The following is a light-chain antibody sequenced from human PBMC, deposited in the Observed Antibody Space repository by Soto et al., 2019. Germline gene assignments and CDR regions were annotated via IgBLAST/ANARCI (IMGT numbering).Light chain of an antibody. V-gene: IGKV3-15*01. J-gene: IGKJ1*01. CDR2: AAS. CDR3: QHYNDWRLT. Sequence: EIVMTQSPATLSVSPGEGATLTCRASQSISSKLAWYQQKPGQAPRLLIYAASTRATAVPARFSGSGSGTEFTLTISSLQSEDLAVYYCQHYNDWRLTFGQGTKVEIK. CDR1: QSISSK.